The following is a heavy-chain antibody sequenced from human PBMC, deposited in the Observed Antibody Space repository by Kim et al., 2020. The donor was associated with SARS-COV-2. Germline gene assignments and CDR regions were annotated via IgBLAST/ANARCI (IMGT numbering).Heavy chain of an antibody. CDR3: AKDAEYYYDSSGYYYFDY. CDR1: GFTFSSYA. D-gene: IGHD3-22*01. CDR2: ISGSGGST. V-gene: IGHV3-23*01. Sequence: GGSLRLSCAASGFTFSSYAMSWVRQAPGKGLEWVSAISGSGGSTYYADSVKGRFTISRDNSKNTLYLQMNSLRAEDTAVYYCAKDAEYYYDSSGYYYFDYWGQGTLVTVSS. J-gene: IGHJ4*02.